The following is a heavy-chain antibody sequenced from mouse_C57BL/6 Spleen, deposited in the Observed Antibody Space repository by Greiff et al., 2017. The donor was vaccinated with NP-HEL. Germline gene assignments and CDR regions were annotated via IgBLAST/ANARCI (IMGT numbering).Heavy chain of an antibody. V-gene: IGHV1-80*01. D-gene: IGHD1-1*01. Sequence: VQLQQSGAELVKPGASVKISCKASGYAFSSYWMNWVKQRPGKGLEWIGQIYPGDGDTNYNGKFKGKATLTADKSSSTAYMQLSSLTSEDSAVYFCARRGSSYEMNYFDYWGQGTTLTVSS. J-gene: IGHJ2*01. CDR3: ARRGSSYEMNYFDY. CDR2: IYPGDGDT. CDR1: GYAFSSYW.